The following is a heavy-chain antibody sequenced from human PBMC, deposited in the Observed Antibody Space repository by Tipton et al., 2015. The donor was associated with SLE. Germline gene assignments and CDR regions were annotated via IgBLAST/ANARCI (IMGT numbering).Heavy chain of an antibody. D-gene: IGHD2-2*01. CDR1: GFTFSYYY. J-gene: IGHJ4*02. CDR3: ARGGSAFFDY. Sequence: SLRLSCAASGFTFSYYYMSWVRQAPGKGLEWVASIKQDATEKYYVDSLKGRFTISRDNAKNSLSLQMNSPRGEDTAVYFCARGGSAFFDYWGQGTVVSVSS. V-gene: IGHV3-7*01. CDR2: IKQDATEK.